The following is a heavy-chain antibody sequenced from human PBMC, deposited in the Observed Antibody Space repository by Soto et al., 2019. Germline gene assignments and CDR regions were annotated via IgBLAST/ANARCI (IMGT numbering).Heavy chain of an antibody. D-gene: IGHD3-10*01. J-gene: IGHJ4*01. Sequence: ASVKVSCTASGNTFTSYDINWVRQATGHGLEWMGLINPTSGNIGYAQKFQGRVTMTRDTAITTAYMEVSRLRSDDTAVYYCARSRASGSYYLLDYWG. CDR2: INPTSGNI. CDR1: GNTFTSYD. V-gene: IGHV1-8*01. CDR3: ARSRASGSYYLLDY.